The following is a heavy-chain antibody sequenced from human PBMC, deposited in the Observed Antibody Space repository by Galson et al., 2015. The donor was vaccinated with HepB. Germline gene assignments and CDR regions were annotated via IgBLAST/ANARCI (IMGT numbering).Heavy chain of an antibody. CDR1: GFTFSGYW. CDR3: ARDRVAVAHDY. Sequence: SLRLSCAASGFTFSGYWMSWVRQAPGKGLEWVANIKVDGNEKYYVDSVQGRFTISRDNAKNSLYLQMNSLRAEDTAVYYCARDRVAVAHDYWGQGTLVTVSS. J-gene: IGHJ4*02. V-gene: IGHV3-7*01. CDR2: IKVDGNEK. D-gene: IGHD6-19*01.